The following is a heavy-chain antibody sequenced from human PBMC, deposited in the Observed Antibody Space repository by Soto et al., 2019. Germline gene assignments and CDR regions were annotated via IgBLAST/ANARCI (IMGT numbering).Heavy chain of an antibody. CDR2: ISGSGGST. D-gene: IGHD2-2*01. V-gene: IGHV3-23*01. CDR1: GFTFSSYA. Sequence: EVQLLESGGGLVQPGGSLRLSCAASGFTFSSYAMSWVRQAPGKGLEWVSAISGSGGSTYYADSVKGRFTISRDNSKNTLYLKRNSLRAEDTAVYYCAKGRGYCSSTSCYVGSDYWGQGTLVTVSS. J-gene: IGHJ4*02. CDR3: AKGRGYCSSTSCYVGSDY.